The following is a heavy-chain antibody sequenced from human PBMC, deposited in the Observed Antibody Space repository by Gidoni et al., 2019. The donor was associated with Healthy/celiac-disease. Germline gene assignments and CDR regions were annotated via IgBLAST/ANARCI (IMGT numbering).Heavy chain of an antibody. CDR3: ARGRTGIVGSHSWFDP. V-gene: IGHV4-61*02. Sequence: QVRLHESGPELVKPAQALSHTGTVPSGSITRGSYCLSWIRQPAGKGLEWIGRIYTGGSTNYYPSPKSRGSISVDTSTKQSSLKLSSGLAADTAVDYCARGRTGIVGSHSWFDPWGQGTLVTVSS. CDR2: IYTGGST. CDR1: SGSITRGSYC. J-gene: IGHJ5*02. D-gene: IGHD1-26*01.